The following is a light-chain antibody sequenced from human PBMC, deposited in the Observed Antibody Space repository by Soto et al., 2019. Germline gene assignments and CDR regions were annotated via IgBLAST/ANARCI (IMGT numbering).Light chain of an antibody. Sequence: DIQLTQSPSFLSASVGDRVTITCRASQGIRSYLAWYQQRPGKAPELLIYGASTLRPGGASRFSGSGSGTELTLTINSLQPEDFAPCFCQQLHTFPPLFTFGPGTKVDIK. CDR3: QQLHTFPPLFT. CDR2: GAS. J-gene: IGKJ3*01. V-gene: IGKV1-9*01. CDR1: QGIRSY.